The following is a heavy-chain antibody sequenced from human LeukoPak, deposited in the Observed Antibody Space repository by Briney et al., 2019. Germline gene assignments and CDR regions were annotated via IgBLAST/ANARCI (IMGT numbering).Heavy chain of an antibody. CDR1: GGSISSSSYY. J-gene: IGHJ6*03. D-gene: IGHD3-10*01. CDR3: ARLTKNDSGSFRFGKKKRGYMDV. CDR2: IYYSGST. Sequence: SETLSLTCTVSGGSISSSSYYWGWIRQPPGKGLEWIGSIYYSGSTYYNPSLKSRFTISVDTSKNQFSLKLSSVTAADTAVYYCARLTKNDSGSFRFGKKKRGYMDVWGKGTTVTISS. V-gene: IGHV4-39*07.